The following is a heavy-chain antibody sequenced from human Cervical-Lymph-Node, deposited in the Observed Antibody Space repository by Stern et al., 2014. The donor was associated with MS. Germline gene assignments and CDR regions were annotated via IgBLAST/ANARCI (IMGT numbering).Heavy chain of an antibody. V-gene: IGHV1-2*06. CDR1: GYTFSDYY. J-gene: IGHJ5*02. CDR3: ARWGDHCRSNSSCHWGGLVSWFDP. CDR2: INPKSGVT. D-gene: IGHD2-2*01. Sequence: QVQLGQSGAEVKKPGASVKVSCKASGYTFSDYYLHWVRQAPGQGLEWMGRINPKSGVTNYAQKFQGRVTMTRDTSVTTVYMELNRLRSDDTAVYYCARWGDHCRSNSSCHWGGLVSWFDPWGQGTLVTVSS.